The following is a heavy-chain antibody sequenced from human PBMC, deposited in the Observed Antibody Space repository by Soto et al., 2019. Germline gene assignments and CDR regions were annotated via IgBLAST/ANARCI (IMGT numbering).Heavy chain of an antibody. J-gene: IGHJ6*02. V-gene: IGHV4-59*12. CDR1: GGSISHFY. Sequence: SETLSLTCTVSGGSISHFYWSWIRQSPGKGLEWLGYIYDSGSTSYNPSLRSRVTMSMDTSKTQFSLNLSSVTAADTAVYYCARVPDVWGQGTTVTV. CDR2: IYDSGST. CDR3: ARVPDV.